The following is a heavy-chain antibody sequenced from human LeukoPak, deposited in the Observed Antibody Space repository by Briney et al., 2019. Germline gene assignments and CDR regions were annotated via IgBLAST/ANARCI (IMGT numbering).Heavy chain of an antibody. J-gene: IGHJ4*02. D-gene: IGHD6-13*01. CDR2: ISSSSSYT. Sequence: LEWVXYISSSSSYTNYADSVKGRFTISRDNAKNSLYLQMNSLRAEDTAVYYCARRNYPGIAAAVDYWGQGTLVTVSS. CDR3: ARRNYPGIAAAVDY. V-gene: IGHV3-11*06.